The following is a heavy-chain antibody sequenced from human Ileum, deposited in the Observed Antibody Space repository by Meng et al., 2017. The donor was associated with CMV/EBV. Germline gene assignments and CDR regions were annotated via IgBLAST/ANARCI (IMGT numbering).Heavy chain of an antibody. CDR1: GFTFSNWW. CDR3: AKERWNYNGFDI. Sequence: GGSLRLSCAASGFTFSNWWVHWVRHAPGKGLVWVSRINSDGTSTTYADSVKGRFTISRDNSKNTLYLQMDTLRADDTALYYCAKERWNYNGFDIWGQGTMVTVSS. CDR2: INSDGTST. V-gene: IGHV3-74*01. J-gene: IGHJ3*02. D-gene: IGHD1-7*01.